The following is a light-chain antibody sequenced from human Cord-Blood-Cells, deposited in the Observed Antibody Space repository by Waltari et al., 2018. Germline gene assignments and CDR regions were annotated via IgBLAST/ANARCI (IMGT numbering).Light chain of an antibody. J-gene: IGKJ1*01. CDR1: QSVSSSY. CDR2: GAS. CDR3: QQYGSSWT. V-gene: IGKV3-20*01. Sequence: IVLTQSPGPLSSSPGERATPSCRASQSVSSSYLAWYQQKPGQAPRLLIYGASSRATGIPDRFSGSGSGTDFTLTISRLEPEDFAVYYCQQYGSSWTFGQGTKVEIK.